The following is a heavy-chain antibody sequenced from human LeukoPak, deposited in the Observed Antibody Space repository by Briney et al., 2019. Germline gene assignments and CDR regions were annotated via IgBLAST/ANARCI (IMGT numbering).Heavy chain of an antibody. V-gene: IGHV1-18*01. D-gene: IGHD4-23*01. J-gene: IGHJ4*02. Sequence: ASVKVFRNASVYTFTIYGIRCVPEPPAKGLECMGWLSTYSGHKKYAENLKGRVTMTTDTSTSTANMELRSLRSDDTAVYYCAREGGCAFSDYGGIHYWGQGTLVTVSS. CDR3: AREGGCAFSDYGGIHY. CDR1: VYTFTIYG. CDR2: LSTYSGHK.